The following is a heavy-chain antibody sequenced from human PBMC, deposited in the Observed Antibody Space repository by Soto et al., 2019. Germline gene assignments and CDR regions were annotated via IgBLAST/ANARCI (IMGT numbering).Heavy chain of an antibody. V-gene: IGHV1-69*06. CDR1: GGTFSSYA. CDR2: IIPIFGTA. CDR3: ARXGPTTGDPSDYYYGMDV. D-gene: IGHD4-4*01. J-gene: IGHJ6*02. Sequence: SVKASCKASGGTFSSYAISWVRQAPGQGLEWMGGIIPIFGTANYAQKFQGRVTITADKSTSTAYMELSSLRSEDTAVYYCARXGPTTGDPSDYYYGMDVWGQGTTVTVSS.